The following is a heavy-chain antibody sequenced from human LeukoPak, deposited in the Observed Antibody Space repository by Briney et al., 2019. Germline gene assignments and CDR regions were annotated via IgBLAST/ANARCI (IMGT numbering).Heavy chain of an antibody. D-gene: IGHD1-26*01. CDR2: IIPIFGTA. CDR3: ARDELNAFDI. V-gene: IGHV1-69*01. Sequence: ASVKVSCKASGGTFSSYAISWVRQAPGQGLEWMGGIIPIFGTANYAQKFQGRVTITADESTSTAYMELSSLRSEDTAVYYCARDELNAFDIWGQGTMVTVSS. J-gene: IGHJ3*02. CDR1: GGTFSSYA.